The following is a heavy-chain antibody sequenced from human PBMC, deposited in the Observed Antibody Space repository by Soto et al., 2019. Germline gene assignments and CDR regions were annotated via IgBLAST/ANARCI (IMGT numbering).Heavy chain of an antibody. V-gene: IGHV2-5*02. CDR2: IYWDDDK. Sequence: QITLKESGPTLVKPTQTLTLTCTFSGFSLSTSGVSVGWIRQPPGKALEWLALIYWDDDKRYSPSLKSRLTTTKDTSKNPVVLRMTNMDPVDTATYYCAHSRCGGDCLQSYPSHYYYGMDVWGQGTTVTVSS. D-gene: IGHD2-21*02. J-gene: IGHJ6*02. CDR3: AHSRCGGDCLQSYPSHYYYGMDV. CDR1: GFSLSTSGVS.